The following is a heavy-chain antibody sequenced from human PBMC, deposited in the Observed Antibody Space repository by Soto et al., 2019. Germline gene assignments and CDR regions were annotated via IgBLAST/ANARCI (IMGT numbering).Heavy chain of an antibody. D-gene: IGHD3-9*01. V-gene: IGHV1-69*06. Sequence: SVKVSCKASRGTFSSYAISWVRQAPGQGLEWMGGIIPIFGTANYAQKFQGRVTITADKSTSTAYMELSSLRSEDTAVYYCARDGYDILTGYEAPGYYYYGMDVWGQGTTVTVSS. CDR1: RGTFSSYA. J-gene: IGHJ6*02. CDR2: IIPIFGTA. CDR3: ARDGYDILTGYEAPGYYYYGMDV.